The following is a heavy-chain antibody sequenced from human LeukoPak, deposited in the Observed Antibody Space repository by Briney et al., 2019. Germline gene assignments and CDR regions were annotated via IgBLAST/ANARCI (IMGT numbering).Heavy chain of an antibody. CDR1: GGSISSYY. CDR2: ISSTAST. V-gene: IGHV4-59*01. D-gene: IGHD2-2*01. CDR3: ARLRPSVRYYFDY. Sequence: KASETLSLTCTVSGGSISSYYWSWLRQPPGKGVEFLLHISSTASTTSTPSLKTRVPISVDPSKHQFSLQLRSVTAADTAVYYCARLRPSVRYYFDYWGQGTLVTVSS. J-gene: IGHJ4*02.